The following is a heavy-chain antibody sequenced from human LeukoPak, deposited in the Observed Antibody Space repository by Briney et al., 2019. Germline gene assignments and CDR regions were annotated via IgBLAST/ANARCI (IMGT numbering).Heavy chain of an antibody. J-gene: IGHJ4*02. Sequence: SVKVSCKASGGTFSSHTISWLRQAPGQGLEWMGRIIPILGIANYAQKFQGRVTITADKSTSTAYMELSSLRSEDTAVYYCARDCPNYDSSGYYFDYWGQGTLVTVSS. CDR1: GGTFSSHT. V-gene: IGHV1-69*04. CDR2: IIPILGIA. D-gene: IGHD3-22*01. CDR3: ARDCPNYDSSGYYFDY.